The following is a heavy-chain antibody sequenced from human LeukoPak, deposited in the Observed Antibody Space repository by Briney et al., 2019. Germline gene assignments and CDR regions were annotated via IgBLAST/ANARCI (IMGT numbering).Heavy chain of an antibody. J-gene: IGHJ4*02. CDR2: IYYSGSI. CDR1: GDSISSYY. V-gene: IGHV4-59*01. Sequence: SETLSLTCTVSGDSISSYYWSWIRQPPGKGLEWIGYIYYSGSINYNPSLKSRVTISVDTSKNQFSLKLSSVTAADTAVYYCARSRSGSYPRDFDYWGQGTLVTVSS. CDR3: ARSRSGSYPRDFDY. D-gene: IGHD1-26*01.